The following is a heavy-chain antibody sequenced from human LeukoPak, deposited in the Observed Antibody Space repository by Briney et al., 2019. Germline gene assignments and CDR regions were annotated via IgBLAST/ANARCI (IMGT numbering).Heavy chain of an antibody. CDR1: VFTFSTYD. CDR2: IGTAGDP. CDR3: ARAPPRYYYNGMDV. Sequence: GGSLRLSCAASVFTFSTYDMHWVRQATGKGREWVSGIGTAGDPYYADSVKGRFTISIENAKNSFDLQMNSLRAGETAVYYCARAPPRYYYNGMDVWGKGTTVTVS. J-gene: IGHJ6*04. V-gene: IGHV3-13*05. D-gene: IGHD1-14*01.